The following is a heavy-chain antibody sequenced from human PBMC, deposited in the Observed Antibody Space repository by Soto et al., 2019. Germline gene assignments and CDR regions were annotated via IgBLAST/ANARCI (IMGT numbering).Heavy chain of an antibody. V-gene: IGHV4-39*01. CDR1: GGSVSSNNYY. CDR2: IYYSGTT. D-gene: IGHD2-2*01. Sequence: SETLSLTCTVSGGSVSSNNYYWGWIRQSPGKGLEWIGRIYYSGTTYYNPSLKSRVTISVDTSKNQFSLKLTSVTAADTAVYYCARRYCYSPSCPFDYWGQGTQVTVSS. CDR3: ARRYCYSPSCPFDY. J-gene: IGHJ4*02.